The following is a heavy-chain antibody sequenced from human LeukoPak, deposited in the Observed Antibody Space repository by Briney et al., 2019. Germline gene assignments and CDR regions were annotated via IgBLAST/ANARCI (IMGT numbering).Heavy chain of an antibody. Sequence: SETLSLTCTVSGGSISSYYWSWIRQPPGKGLEWIGYIYYSGSTNYNPSLKSRVTISVDTSKNQLSLKLSSVTAADTAVYYCAREDYDFWSGQYNWFDPWGQGTLVTVSS. J-gene: IGHJ5*02. D-gene: IGHD3-3*01. CDR3: AREDYDFWSGQYNWFDP. CDR1: GGSISSYY. CDR2: IYYSGST. V-gene: IGHV4-59*01.